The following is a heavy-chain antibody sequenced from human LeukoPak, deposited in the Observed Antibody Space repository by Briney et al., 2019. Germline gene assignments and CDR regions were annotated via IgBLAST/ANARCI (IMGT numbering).Heavy chain of an antibody. J-gene: IGHJ4*02. CDR1: GGSISSYY. CDR3: ARGVYIAAAQYGY. D-gene: IGHD6-13*01. CDR2: IYYSGST. Sequence: SETLSLTCTVSGGSISSYYWSWIRQPPGRGLEWIGYIYYSGSTNYNPSLKSRVTISVDTSKNQFSLKLSSVTAADTAVYYCARGVYIAAAQYGYWGQGTLVSVSS. V-gene: IGHV4-59*01.